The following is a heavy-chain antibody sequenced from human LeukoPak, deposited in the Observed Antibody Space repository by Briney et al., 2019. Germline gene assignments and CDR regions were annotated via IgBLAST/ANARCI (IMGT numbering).Heavy chain of an antibody. CDR3: ARLTPRYYYYGMDV. Sequence: SETLSLTWTVSGGSISSYYWSWLRQPPGKGLEWVGYIYYSGSTNYNPSLKSRVTISVDTSKNQFSLKLSSVTAADTAVYYCARLTPRYYYYGMDVWGQGTTVTVSS. CDR1: GGSISSYY. J-gene: IGHJ6*02. CDR2: IYYSGST. V-gene: IGHV4-59*01.